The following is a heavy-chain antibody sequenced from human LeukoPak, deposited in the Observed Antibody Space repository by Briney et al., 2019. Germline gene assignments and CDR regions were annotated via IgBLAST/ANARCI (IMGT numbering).Heavy chain of an antibody. J-gene: IGHJ4*02. V-gene: IGHV4-39*07. CDR1: GASISSSDYY. CDR2: MNYSGST. D-gene: IGHD3-22*01. CDR3: ARTRDRYYYDSSGYYY. Sequence: PSETLSLTCTVSGASISSSDYYWDWIPQPPGKGLEWIGRMNYSGSTYYNPSLKSRVTISVDTSKNPHSLKLRSVTAANPALYYCARTRDRYYYDSSGYYYWGQGTLVTVSS.